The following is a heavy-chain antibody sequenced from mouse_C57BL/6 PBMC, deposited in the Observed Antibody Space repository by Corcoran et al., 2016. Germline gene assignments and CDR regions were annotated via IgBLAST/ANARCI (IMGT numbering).Heavy chain of an antibody. CDR3: APLEECAY. CDR1: GFNIKPTY. V-gene: IGHV14-3*01. Sequence: EVQLQQSVAVLVRPGASVKLSFTASGFNIKPTYLPWVKQSPEQGLECIGRIDPANGNTNYAPMFQGKATITADTSSNTAYLQLSSLTSEDTAIYYCAPLEECAYWGQGTLVTVSA. J-gene: IGHJ3*01. CDR2: IDPANGNT.